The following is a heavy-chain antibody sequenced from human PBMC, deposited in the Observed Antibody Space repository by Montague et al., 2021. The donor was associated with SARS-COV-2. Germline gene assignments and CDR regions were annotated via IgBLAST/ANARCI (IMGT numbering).Heavy chain of an antibody. D-gene: IGHD6-19*01. V-gene: IGHV6-1*01. CDR2: PYYRYKWYV. CDR3: ARSKLLRSGYSSGWYGQGWFDP. J-gene: IGHJ5*02. Sequence: CAISGDSVSGNRRGWNWIRFSLSRRLECVCRPYYRYKWYVDYAGSVRSRITINPDTSKNQFSLQMSSVTPDDTAVYYCARSKLLRSGYSSGWYGQGWFDPWGQGTPVTVSS. CDR1: GDSVSGNRRG.